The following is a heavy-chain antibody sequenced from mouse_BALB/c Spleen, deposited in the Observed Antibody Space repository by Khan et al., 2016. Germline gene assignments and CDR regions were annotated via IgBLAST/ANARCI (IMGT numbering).Heavy chain of an antibody. CDR3: AITPTAYYAMDY. D-gene: IGHD1-2*01. J-gene: IGHJ4*01. CDR1: GYSITSDYA. V-gene: IGHV3-2*02. Sequence: EVQLQESGPGLVKPSQSLSLTCTVTGYSITSDYAWNWIRQFPGNKLEWMGYIIYSGSTRYYPSLKSRISVTRDTSKHQFYLQFNSMTTEDTATYYWAITPTAYYAMDYWGQGTSVTVSS. CDR2: IIYSGST.